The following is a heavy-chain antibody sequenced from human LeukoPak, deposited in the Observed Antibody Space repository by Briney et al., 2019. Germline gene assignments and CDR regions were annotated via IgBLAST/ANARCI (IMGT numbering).Heavy chain of an antibody. CDR3: ARRAGAENWFDP. V-gene: IGHV1-69*06. CDR2: IIPIFGTA. J-gene: IGHJ5*02. Sequence: ASVKVSCKASGYTFTSYGISWVRQAPGQGLEWMGGIIPIFGTANYAQKFQGRVTITADKSTSTAYMELSSLRSEDTAVYYCARRAGAENWFDPRGQGTLVTVSS. CDR1: GYTFTSYG.